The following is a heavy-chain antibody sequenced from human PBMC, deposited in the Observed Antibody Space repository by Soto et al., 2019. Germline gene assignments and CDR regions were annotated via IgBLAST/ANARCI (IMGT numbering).Heavy chain of an antibody. J-gene: IGHJ6*02. Sequence: EMQLVESGGGLVKPGGSLRISCAASGFTFSNYWMHWVRQTPGKGLVWVSRISTDGSSTWYADSVEGRFTISRDSAKNTVYLQMSSLRAEDTAVYYCAIGGRMFDYYYGMDVWGQGTTVAVSS. CDR3: AIGGRMFDYYYGMDV. CDR2: ISTDGSST. D-gene: IGHD3-10*02. CDR1: GFTFSNYW. V-gene: IGHV3-74*01.